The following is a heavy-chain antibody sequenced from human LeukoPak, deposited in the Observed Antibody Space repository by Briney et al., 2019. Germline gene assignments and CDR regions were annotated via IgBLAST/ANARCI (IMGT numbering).Heavy chain of an antibody. V-gene: IGHV3-30*18. Sequence: QPGRSLRLSCAASEFTFSNYVMHWVRQAPGKRLEWVAAISYDGSNKYYADSVKGRFTISRDNSKNTLYLQMNSLRTEDTAVYYCAKVHLEGASSLDQWGQGTLVTVSS. D-gene: IGHD1-26*01. CDR2: ISYDGSNK. J-gene: IGHJ4*02. CDR3: AKVHLEGASSLDQ. CDR1: EFTFSNYV.